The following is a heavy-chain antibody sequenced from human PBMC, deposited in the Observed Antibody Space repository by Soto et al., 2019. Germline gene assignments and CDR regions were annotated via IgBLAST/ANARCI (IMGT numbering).Heavy chain of an antibody. CDR2: IYEAGTT. V-gene: IGHV4-39*01. Sequence: QLQLQESGPGLVKPSETLSLTCAVSGASISRTGFHWGWIRQPPGQGLEWIGSIYEAGTTFYHSSLKSRGTISADTSKNHFSLRLSSVAAADTAVYFCARRGSGHTFDYWGQGTLVTVSS. CDR3: ARRGSGHTFDY. CDR1: GASISRTGFH. D-gene: IGHD3-10*01. J-gene: IGHJ4*02.